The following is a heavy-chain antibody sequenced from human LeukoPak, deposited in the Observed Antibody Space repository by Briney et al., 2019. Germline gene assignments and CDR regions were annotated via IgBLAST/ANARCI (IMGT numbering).Heavy chain of an antibody. D-gene: IGHD3-3*01. CDR3: ASSTEEYYDFWSGYRGSYGMDV. CDR1: GGSISSYY. V-gene: IGHV4-4*07. J-gene: IGHJ6*02. CDR2: IYTSGST. Sequence: SETLSLTCTVSGGSISSYYWSWIRQPAGKGLEWIGRIYTSGSTNYNPSLKSRITMSVDTAKTQFSLKLSSVTAADTAVYYCASSTEEYYDFWSGYRGSYGMDVWGQGTTVTVSS.